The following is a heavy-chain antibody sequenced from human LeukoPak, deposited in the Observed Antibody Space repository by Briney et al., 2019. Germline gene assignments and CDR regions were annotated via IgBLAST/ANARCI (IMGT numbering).Heavy chain of an antibody. J-gene: IGHJ6*02. CDR2: ISTSSSYI. Sequence: GGSLRLSCAASGFTFIRYSMNWVRQAPGKGLEWVSSISTSSSYIYYADTVKGRFTISSGNAKNSLYLQMNSLRAEETVVYYSAGDLGDCCAYGIDVWGQGTTVTVSS. CDR3: AGDLGDCCAYGIDV. CDR1: GFTFIRYS. V-gene: IGHV3-21*01. D-gene: IGHD2-21*02.